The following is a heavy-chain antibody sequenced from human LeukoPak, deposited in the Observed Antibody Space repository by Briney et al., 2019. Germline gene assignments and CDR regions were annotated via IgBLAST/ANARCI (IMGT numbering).Heavy chain of an antibody. J-gene: IGHJ4*02. D-gene: IGHD3-10*02. CDR2: ISGSGSYM. CDR1: GYIFSNYN. Sequence: PGRSLRLSCAASGYIFSNYNMHWVRQAPGKGLEWVSSISGSGSYMYYVDSLKGRFTIYRDNAKNSLYLQINSLAAEDTTVYYCATEGAVTVRAFDYWGQGTLVTVSS. CDR3: ATEGAVTVRAFDY. V-gene: IGHV3-21*01.